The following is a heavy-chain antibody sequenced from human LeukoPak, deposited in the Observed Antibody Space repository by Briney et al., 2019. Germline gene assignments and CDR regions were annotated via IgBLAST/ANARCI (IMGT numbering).Heavy chain of an antibody. Sequence: ASVKVSCKASGGTFSSYAISWVRQAPGQGLEWMGWMNPNSGNTGYAQKFQGRVTMTRNTSISTAYMELSSLRSEDTAVYYCARGATGSCYSRGCNWFDPWGQGTLVTISS. CDR3: ARGATGSCYSRGCNWFDP. CDR1: GGTFSSYA. CDR2: MNPNSGNT. V-gene: IGHV1-8*02. D-gene: IGHD2-15*01. J-gene: IGHJ5*02.